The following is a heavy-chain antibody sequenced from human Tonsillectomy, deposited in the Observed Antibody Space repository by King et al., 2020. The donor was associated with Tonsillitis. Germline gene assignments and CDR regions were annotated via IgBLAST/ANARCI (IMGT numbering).Heavy chain of an antibody. CDR3: AKDWDTAMVTPFDY. J-gene: IGHJ4*02. CDR1: GFTFSSYG. CDR2: ISYDGSNK. V-gene: IGHV3-30*18. Sequence: VQLVESGGGVVQPGRSLRLSCAASGFTFSSYGMHWVRQAPGKGLEWVAVISYDGSNKYYADSVKGRFTISRDNSKNTLYLQMNSLRAEDTAVYYCAKDWDTAMVTPFDYWAREPWSPSPQ. D-gene: IGHD5-18*01.